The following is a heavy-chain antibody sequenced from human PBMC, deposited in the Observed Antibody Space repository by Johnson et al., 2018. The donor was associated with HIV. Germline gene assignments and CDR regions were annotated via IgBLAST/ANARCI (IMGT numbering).Heavy chain of an antibody. Sequence: VVVQPGGSLRLSCAVSGFTFDDYAMHWVRQAPGKGLEWVGRSKNKPNSYTTEYAASVKGRFTISRDDSKNSLYLQMNSLKIEDTAVYYCARDGYSGGFDIWGQGTMVTVSP. CDR2: SKNKPNSYTT. CDR3: ARDGYSGGFDI. J-gene: IGHJ3*02. D-gene: IGHD2-21*01. CDR1: GFTFDDYA. V-gene: IGHV3-72*01.